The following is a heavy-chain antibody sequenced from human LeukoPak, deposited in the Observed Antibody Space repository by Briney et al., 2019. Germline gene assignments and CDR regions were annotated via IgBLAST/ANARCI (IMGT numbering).Heavy chain of an antibody. CDR3: ARGGLYDFWSGSNNWFDP. J-gene: IGHJ5*02. CDR2: INHNGST. V-gene: IGHV4-34*01. Sequence: SETLSLTCAVYGGSFSGYYWSWIRQPPGKGLEWIGEINHNGSTNYNPSLKSRVTISVDTSKNQFSLKLSSVTAADTAVYYCARGGLYDFWSGSNNWFDPWGQGTLVTVSS. CDR1: GGSFSGYY. D-gene: IGHD3-3*01.